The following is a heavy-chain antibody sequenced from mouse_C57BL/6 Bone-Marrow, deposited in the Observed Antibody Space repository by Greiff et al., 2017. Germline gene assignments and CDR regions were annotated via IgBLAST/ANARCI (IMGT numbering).Heavy chain of an antibody. CDR2: ISDGGSYT. V-gene: IGHV5-4*01. Sequence: EVMLVESGGGLVKPGGSLKLSCAASGFTFSSYAMSWVRQTPEKRLEWVATISDGGSYTYYPDNVKGRFTISRDNAKNNLYLQMSHLKSEDTAMYYCARDRGNYYGSSYYFDYWGQGTTLTGSS. CDR3: ARDRGNYYGSSYYFDY. CDR1: GFTFSSYA. J-gene: IGHJ2*01. D-gene: IGHD1-1*01.